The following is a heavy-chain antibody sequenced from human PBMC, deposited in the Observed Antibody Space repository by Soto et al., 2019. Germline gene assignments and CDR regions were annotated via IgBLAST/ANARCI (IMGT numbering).Heavy chain of an antibody. Sequence: QVQLVESGGGVVQPGRSLRLSCAASGFMFSYYGMHWVRQTPGKGLEWVAAISYDGSEKDYADSVKGRFTISRDNSXNTLYLQMNSLRGEDTAVYYCAKDPRGSYYIGLDYWGQGTLVTVSS. CDR3: AKDPRGSYYIGLDY. CDR1: GFMFSYYG. CDR2: ISYDGSEK. V-gene: IGHV3-30*18. D-gene: IGHD3-10*01. J-gene: IGHJ4*02.